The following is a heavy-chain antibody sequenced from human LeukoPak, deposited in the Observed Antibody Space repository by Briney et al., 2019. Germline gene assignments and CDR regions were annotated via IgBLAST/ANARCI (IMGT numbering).Heavy chain of an antibody. V-gene: IGHV5-51*01. CDR3: ARVEIWFGDSYYMDV. J-gene: IGHJ6*03. D-gene: IGHD3-10*01. CDR1: GYSFTSYW. CDR2: IYPGDSDT. Sequence: GESLKISCKGSGYSFTSYWIGWGRRMPGKGLEWMGIIYPGDSDTRYSPSFQGQVTISADKSISTAYLQWSSLKASDTAMYYCARVEIWFGDSYYMDVWGKGTTVTVSS.